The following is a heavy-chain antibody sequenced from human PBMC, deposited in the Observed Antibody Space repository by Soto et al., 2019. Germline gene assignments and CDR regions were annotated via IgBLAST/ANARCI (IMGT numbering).Heavy chain of an antibody. CDR2: ISYDGSNK. D-gene: IGHD3-10*01. Sequence: GGSLRLSCAASGFTFSSYGMHWDRQAPGKGLEWVAVISYDGSNKYYADSVKGRFTISRDNSKNTLYLQMNSLRAEDTAVYYCAKDKEFSHWGQGTLVTVSS. CDR1: GFTFSSYG. CDR3: AKDKEFSH. J-gene: IGHJ4*02. V-gene: IGHV3-30*18.